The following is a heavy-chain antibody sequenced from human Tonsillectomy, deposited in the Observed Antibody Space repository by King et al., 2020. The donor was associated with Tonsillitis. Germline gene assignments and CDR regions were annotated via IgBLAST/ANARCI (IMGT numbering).Heavy chain of an antibody. Sequence: ITLKESGPVLVKPTETLTLTCTVSGFSLSNARIGVSWIRQPPGKALEWLAHIFSNDEKSYSTSLKSRLTISKDTSKSQVVLTMTNMDPVDTATYYCARIRIYDILPGANWFDPWGQGTLVTVSS. D-gene: IGHD3-9*01. CDR3: ARIRIYDILPGANWFDP. CDR2: IFSNDEK. J-gene: IGHJ5*02. V-gene: IGHV2-26*01. CDR1: GFSLSNARIG.